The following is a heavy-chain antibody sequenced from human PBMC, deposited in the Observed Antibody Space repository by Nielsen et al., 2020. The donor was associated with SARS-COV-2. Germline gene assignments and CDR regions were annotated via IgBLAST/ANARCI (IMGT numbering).Heavy chain of an antibody. D-gene: IGHD6-19*01. J-gene: IGHJ4*02. CDR1: GFTFSSYA. Sequence: GGSLRLSCAASGFTFSSYAMHWVRQAPGKGLEWVAVISYDGSNKYYADSVKGRFTISRDNSKNTLYLQMNSLRAEDTAVYYCARLRYSSGWTHFDYWGQGTLVTVSS. CDR3: ARLRYSSGWTHFDY. V-gene: IGHV3-30-3*01. CDR2: ISYDGSNK.